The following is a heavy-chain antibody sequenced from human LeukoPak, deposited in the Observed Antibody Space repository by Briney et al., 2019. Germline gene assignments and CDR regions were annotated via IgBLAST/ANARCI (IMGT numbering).Heavy chain of an antibody. Sequence: PSETLSLTCTVSGGSISSYYWSWIRQPPGKGLEWIGYIYYSGSTNYNPSLKSRVTISVDTSKNQFSLKLSSVTAADTAVYYCARHKRRAAGTQTLSEYFQHWGQGTLVTVSS. CDR1: GGSISSYY. V-gene: IGHV4-59*01. CDR2: IYYSGST. D-gene: IGHD6-13*01. CDR3: ARHKRRAAGTQTLSEYFQH. J-gene: IGHJ1*01.